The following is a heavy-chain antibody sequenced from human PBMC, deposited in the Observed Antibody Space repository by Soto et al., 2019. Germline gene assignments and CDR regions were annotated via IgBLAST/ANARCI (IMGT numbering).Heavy chain of an antibody. CDR2: IYYSGST. Sequence: SETLSLTCTVSGGSMSTSAYYWSWIRRHPGKGLEWIGYIYYSGSTFYNPSLMSRVTISVDTSKHQFSLKMTSVTAADTAIYYCARHVSAVGRRGYFDFWGLGTLVTVSS. V-gene: IGHV4-31*03. D-gene: IGHD5-18*01. J-gene: IGHJ4*02. CDR3: ARHVSAVGRRGYFDF. CDR1: GGSMSTSAYY.